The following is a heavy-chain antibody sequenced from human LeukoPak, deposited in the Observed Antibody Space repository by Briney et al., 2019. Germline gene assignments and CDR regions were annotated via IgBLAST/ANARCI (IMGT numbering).Heavy chain of an antibody. D-gene: IGHD4-23*01. CDR1: GFTFSDYA. CDR2: ISYDGSNK. V-gene: IGHV3-30-3*01. CDR3: AKGTLGYGGNTNAFDI. Sequence: PGRSLRLSCAASGFTFSDYAMHWVRQAPGKGLEWVAVISYDGSNKYYADSVKGRFTISRDNSKNTLYLQMNSLRAEDTALYYCAKGTLGYGGNTNAFDIWGQGTMVTVSS. J-gene: IGHJ3*02.